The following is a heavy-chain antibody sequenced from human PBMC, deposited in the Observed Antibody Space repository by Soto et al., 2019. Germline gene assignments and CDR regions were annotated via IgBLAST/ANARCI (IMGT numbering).Heavy chain of an antibody. Sequence: EVQLVESGGGLVKPGGSLRLSCAASGFTFSSYSMNWVRQAPGKGLEWVSSISSSSSYIYYADSVKGRFTISRDNAKNSLYLQMNSLRAEDTAVYYCARGPSLRKGAMVRNYFDYWGQGTLVTVSS. CDR3: ARGPSLRKGAMVRNYFDY. D-gene: IGHD3-10*01. CDR2: ISSSSSYI. J-gene: IGHJ4*02. V-gene: IGHV3-21*01. CDR1: GFTFSSYS.